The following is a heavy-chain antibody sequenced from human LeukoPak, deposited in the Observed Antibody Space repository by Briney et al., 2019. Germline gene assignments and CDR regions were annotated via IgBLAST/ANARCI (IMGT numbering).Heavy chain of an antibody. Sequence: PPGGSLRLSCAASGFTFSSYGMHWVRQAPGKGLEWVAVIWYDGSNKYYADSVKGRFTISRDNSKNTLYLQMNSLRAEDTAVYYCARDDAGATSLDYWGQGTLATVSS. CDR2: IWYDGSNK. D-gene: IGHD1-26*01. J-gene: IGHJ4*02. CDR1: GFTFSSYG. CDR3: ARDDAGATSLDY. V-gene: IGHV3-33*01.